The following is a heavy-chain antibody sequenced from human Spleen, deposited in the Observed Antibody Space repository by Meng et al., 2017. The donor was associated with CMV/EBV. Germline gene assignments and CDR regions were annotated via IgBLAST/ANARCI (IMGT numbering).Heavy chain of an antibody. CDR2: IYTGRNT. Sequence: GESLKISCAASGFTVSSNYMNWVRQAPGKGLEWVSLIYTGRNTYYGHSVKGRFTISRDNAKNSLYLQMNSLRAEDTAVYYCARGSGSLSRRDYYYYGMDVWGQGTTVTVSS. CDR3: ARGSGSLSRRDYYYYGMDV. CDR1: GFTVSSNY. J-gene: IGHJ6*02. D-gene: IGHD6-13*01. V-gene: IGHV3-53*01.